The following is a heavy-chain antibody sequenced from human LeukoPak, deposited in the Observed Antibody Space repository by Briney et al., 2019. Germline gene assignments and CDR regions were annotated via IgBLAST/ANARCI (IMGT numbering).Heavy chain of an antibody. D-gene: IGHD2-15*01. Sequence: GGSLRLSCVASGFTFSNYWMSWVRQAPGKGLEWVANVKQDGSEQYYVDSVKGRFTVSRDNVKNSLHLQMNSLRAADTAVYYCATDSPYDYWGQGTLVTVSS. V-gene: IGHV3-7*01. CDR1: GFTFSNYW. CDR3: ATDSPYDY. CDR2: VKQDGSEQ. J-gene: IGHJ4*02.